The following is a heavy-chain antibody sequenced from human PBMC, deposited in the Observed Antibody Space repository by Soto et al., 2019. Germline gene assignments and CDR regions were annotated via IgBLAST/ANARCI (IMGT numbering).Heavy chain of an antibody. CDR2: IIPIFGTA. J-gene: IGHJ4*02. CDR3: ARGGAAPRYSYGSYYFDY. D-gene: IGHD5-18*01. V-gene: IGHV1-69*13. Sequence: SVKVSCKASGGTFSSYAISWVRQAPGQGLEWMGGIIPIFGTANYAQKFQGRVTITADESTSTAYMELSSLRSEDTAVYYCARGGAAPRYSYGSYYFDYWGQGTLVTVSS. CDR1: GGTFSSYA.